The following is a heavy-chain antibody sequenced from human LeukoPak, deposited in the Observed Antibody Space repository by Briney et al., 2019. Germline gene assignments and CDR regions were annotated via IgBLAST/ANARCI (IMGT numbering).Heavy chain of an antibody. CDR2: IYYSGTT. CDR1: GASISSYD. Sequence: SETLSLTCTVSGASISSYDWSWIRQPPGKGLEYIGYIYYSGTTNYNPSLNSRVTISVDTSKNQFSLKLNSVTAADTAVYYCARVDSGNYYGYDYWGQGTLVTVSS. V-gene: IGHV4-59*01. CDR3: ARVDSGNYYGYDY. J-gene: IGHJ4*02. D-gene: IGHD1-26*01.